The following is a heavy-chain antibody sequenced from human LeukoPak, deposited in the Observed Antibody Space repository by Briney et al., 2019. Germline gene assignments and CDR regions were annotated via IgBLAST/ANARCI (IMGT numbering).Heavy chain of an antibody. Sequence: GASVKVSCKASGYAFTSYDIIWLRQATGQGLEWMGWINTNTGNPTYAQGFTGRFVFSLDTSVSTAYLQISSLTAADTAVYYCARGFPPDSSGWYPTAPGWFAPWGQGTLVTVSS. D-gene: IGHD6-19*01. CDR3: ARGFPPDSSGWYPTAPGWFAP. V-gene: IGHV7-4-1*02. CDR1: GYAFTSYD. J-gene: IGHJ5*02. CDR2: INTNTGNP.